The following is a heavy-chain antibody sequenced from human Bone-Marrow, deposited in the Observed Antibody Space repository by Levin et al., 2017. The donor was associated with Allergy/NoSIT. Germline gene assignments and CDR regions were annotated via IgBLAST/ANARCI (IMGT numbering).Heavy chain of an antibody. J-gene: IGHJ6*03. CDR3: ARHNLLNNYMDV. CDR1: GASIRRSTFF. CDR2: ISPTGHT. V-gene: IGHV4-39*01. Sequence: PSETLSLTCTVSGASIRRSTFFWGWIRQPPGMGLEWIGTISPTGHTYYNPSLKSRVTESVDTSKTQFFLKLSSVTAVDTAVYYCARHNLLNNYMDVWGKGTTVTVS.